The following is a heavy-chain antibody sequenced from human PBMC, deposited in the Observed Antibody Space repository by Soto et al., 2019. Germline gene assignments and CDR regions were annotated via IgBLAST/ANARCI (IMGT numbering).Heavy chain of an antibody. V-gene: IGHV4-61*01. D-gene: IGHD5-12*01. CDR1: GGSVSSGSYY. CDR2: IYYSGST. Sequence: SETLSLTCTVSGGSVSSGSYYWSWIRQPPGKGLEWIGYIYYSGSTNYNPSLKSRVTISVDTSKNQFSLKLSSVTAADTAVYYCARDGRRGYSGYDFWYFDYWGQGTLVTVSS. J-gene: IGHJ4*02. CDR3: ARDGRRGYSGYDFWYFDY.